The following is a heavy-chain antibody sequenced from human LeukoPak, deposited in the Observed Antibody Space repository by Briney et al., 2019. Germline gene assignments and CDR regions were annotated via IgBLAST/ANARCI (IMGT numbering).Heavy chain of an antibody. CDR3: TSGAAGNEGREELFDY. CDR2: IIPIFGTA. J-gene: IGHJ4*02. CDR1: GGTFSSYA. V-gene: IGHV1-69*05. Sequence: SVKVSCKASGGTFSSYAISWVRQAPGQGLEWMGRIIPIFGTANYAQKFQGRVTITTDESTSAAYMELSSLRSEDTAVYYCTSGAAGNEGREELFDYWGQGTLVTVSS. D-gene: IGHD1-1*01.